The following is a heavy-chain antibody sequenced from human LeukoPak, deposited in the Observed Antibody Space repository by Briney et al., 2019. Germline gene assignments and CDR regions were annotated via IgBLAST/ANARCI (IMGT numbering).Heavy chain of an antibody. CDR2: IYYSGST. J-gene: IGHJ4*02. CDR3: ARDTTGFGYSSSWPDY. D-gene: IGHD6-13*01. Sequence: PSETLSLTCTVSGGSVSSSHYWGWIRQPPGKGLEWIGSIYYSGSTYYNPSLKSRVTISVDTSKNQFSLKLSSVTAADTAVYYCARDTTGFGYSSSWPDYWGQGTLVTVSS. V-gene: IGHV4-39*07. CDR1: GGSVSSSHY.